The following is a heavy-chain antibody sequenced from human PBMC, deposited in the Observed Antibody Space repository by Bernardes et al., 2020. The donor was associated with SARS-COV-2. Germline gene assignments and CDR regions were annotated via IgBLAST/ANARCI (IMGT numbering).Heavy chain of an antibody. V-gene: IGHV1-8*01. CDR3: ARGYRSDDSSGYYYGGGYYYGMDV. CDR2: MNPNSGNT. Sequence: ASVKVSCKASGYTFTSYDINWVRQATGQGLEWMGWMNPNSGNTGYAQKFQGRVTMTRDTSIITAYMELSSLRSEDTAVYYCARGYRSDDSSGYYYGGGYYYGMDVWGTGSKVTVSS. D-gene: IGHD3-22*01. J-gene: IGHJ6*04. CDR1: GYTFTSYD.